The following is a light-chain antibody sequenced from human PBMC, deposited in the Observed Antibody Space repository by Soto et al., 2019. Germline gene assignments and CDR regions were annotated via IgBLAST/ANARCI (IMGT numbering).Light chain of an antibody. CDR1: QSLLHYNAYNY. Sequence: DIGMTQSPRSLPVTPGEAASISCRSSQSLLHYNAYNYLDWYLQRPGQSPQLLIDLGSNRAPGGPERFSGNGSGTDFTLKISRVEAEDVGVYYCMQALQSPFTFGGGTKVEIK. J-gene: IGKJ4*01. CDR3: MQALQSPFT. V-gene: IGKV2-28*01. CDR2: LGS.